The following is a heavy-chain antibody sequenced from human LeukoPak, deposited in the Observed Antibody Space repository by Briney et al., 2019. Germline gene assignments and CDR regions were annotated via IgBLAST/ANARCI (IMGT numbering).Heavy chain of an antibody. D-gene: IGHD3-3*01. CDR1: GGFFSGYY. CDR2: INHSGST. J-gene: IGHJ3*02. V-gene: IGHV4-34*01. Sequence: SETLSLTCAVYGGFFSGYYWSWIRQPPGKGLEWIGEINHSGSTNYNPSLKSRVTISVDTSKNQFSLKLSSVTAADTAVYYCARAQTNTYYDFWSGYAFDIWGQGTMVTVSS. CDR3: ARAQTNTYYDFWSGYAFDI.